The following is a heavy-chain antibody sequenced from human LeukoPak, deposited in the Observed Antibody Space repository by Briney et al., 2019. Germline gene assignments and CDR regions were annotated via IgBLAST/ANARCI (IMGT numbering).Heavy chain of an antibody. Sequence: GASLQISCKGSGSTFTNYWIGWVRPLPGKGLEWMGIIYPRDSDTRYSPSFQGQVTISADKSINTAYLQWNSLKASDTAMYFCARQPHFLSAIDNWGQGTLVTVSS. CDR1: GSTFTNYW. V-gene: IGHV5-51*01. D-gene: IGHD3-3*02. CDR2: IYPRDSDT. CDR3: ARQPHFLSAIDN. J-gene: IGHJ4*02.